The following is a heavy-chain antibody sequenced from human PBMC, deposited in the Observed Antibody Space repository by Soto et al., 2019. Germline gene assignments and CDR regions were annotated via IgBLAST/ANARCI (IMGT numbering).Heavy chain of an antibody. CDR3: ARRAAADFFDY. D-gene: IGHD6-13*01. J-gene: IGHJ4*02. V-gene: IGHV4-59*08. Sequence: SETLSLTCTVSGGSISSYYWSWIRQPPGKGLEWIGYIYYSGSTNYNPSLKSRVTISVDTSKNQFSLKPSSVTAADTAVYYCARRAAADFFDYWGQGTLVTVSS. CDR2: IYYSGST. CDR1: GGSISSYY.